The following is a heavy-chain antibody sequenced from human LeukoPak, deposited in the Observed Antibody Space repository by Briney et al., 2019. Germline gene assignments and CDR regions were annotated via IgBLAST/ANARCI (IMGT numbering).Heavy chain of an antibody. CDR3: ARSDGIATAGPFDY. J-gene: IGHJ4*02. CDR2: IYGGGST. D-gene: IGHD6-13*01. Sequence: GGSLGLSCAASGFTVRRNYMSWVRQAPGKGLEWVSVIYGGGSTYYADSVKGRFTISRDNSKNTLYLQMNTLRAEDTAVYYCARSDGIATAGPFDYWGQGTLVTVS. CDR1: GFTVRRNY. V-gene: IGHV3-53*01.